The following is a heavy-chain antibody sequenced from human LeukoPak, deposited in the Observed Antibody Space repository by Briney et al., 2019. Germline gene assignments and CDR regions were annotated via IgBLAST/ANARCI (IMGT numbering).Heavy chain of an antibody. J-gene: IGHJ4*02. D-gene: IGHD6-6*01. CDR2: IRSRANRYAA. CDR1: GFTFDDSA. Sequence: GGSLRLSCAASGFTFDDSAVHWVRQASGKGLEWVGRIRSRANRYAAAYAASVKGRFTLSRDDSKNTAYLQMNGLTTEDTAVYYCTREQVVGDFDYWGQGTLVTVSS. CDR3: TREQVVGDFDY. V-gene: IGHV3-73*01.